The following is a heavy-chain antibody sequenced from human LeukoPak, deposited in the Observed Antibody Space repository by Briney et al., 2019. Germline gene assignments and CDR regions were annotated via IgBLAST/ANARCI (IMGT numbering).Heavy chain of an antibody. J-gene: IGHJ3*02. CDR1: GFTFSTYA. CDR2: ISGSGGST. Sequence: GGSLRLPCAASGFTFSTYAMSWVRQAPGKGLEWVSAISGSGGSTYYAYSVKGRFTISRDNSKNTLYLQMNSLRAEDTAIYYCARDSPTFDIWGQGTMVTVSS. V-gene: IGHV3-23*01. CDR3: ARDSPTFDI.